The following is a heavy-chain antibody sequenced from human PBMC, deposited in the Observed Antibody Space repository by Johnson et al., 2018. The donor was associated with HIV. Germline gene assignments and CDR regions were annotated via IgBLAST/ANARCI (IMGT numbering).Heavy chain of an antibody. D-gene: IGHD1-26*01. CDR2: INSDGSSK. J-gene: IGHJ3*02. CDR1: GFTFSSYW. Sequence: VQLVESGGGLVQPGGSLRLSCAASGFTFSSYWMYWVRQAPGKGLVWVSRINSDGSSKSYADSVKGRFTTSRDNAKNTLFLQMNSLRAEDTAVYYCAREWELLNYAFDIWGQGTMVTVSS. V-gene: IGHV3-74*01. CDR3: AREWELLNYAFDI.